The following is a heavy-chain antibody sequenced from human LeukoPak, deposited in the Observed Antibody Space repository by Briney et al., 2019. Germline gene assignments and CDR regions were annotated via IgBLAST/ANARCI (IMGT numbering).Heavy chain of an antibody. CDR2: ISYDGSNK. D-gene: IGHD3-10*01. Sequence: PGGSLRLSCAASGFTFSSYAMHWVRQAPGKGLEWVAVISYDGSNKYYADSVKGRFTISRDNSKNTLYLQMNSLRAEDTAVYYCARDPRMGSDSGYWGHWFDPWGQGTLVTVSS. J-gene: IGHJ5*02. CDR1: GFTFSSYA. CDR3: ARDPRMGSDSGYWGHWFDP. V-gene: IGHV3-30*01.